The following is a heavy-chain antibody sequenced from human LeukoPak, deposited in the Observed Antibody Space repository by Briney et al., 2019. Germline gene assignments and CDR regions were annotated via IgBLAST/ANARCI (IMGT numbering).Heavy chain of an antibody. CDR2: INTDGRTT. CDR3: ARGPQGKSGSPPYYFDY. Sequence: GGSLRLSCAASGFTFSSYWMHWVRQAPGRGLVWVSRINTDGRTTTYADSVKGRFTISRDNAKNTLYLQMNTLRAEDTAVYYCARGPQGKSGSPPYYFDYWGQGTLVNVSS. D-gene: IGHD1-26*01. CDR1: GFTFSSYW. V-gene: IGHV3-74*01. J-gene: IGHJ4*02.